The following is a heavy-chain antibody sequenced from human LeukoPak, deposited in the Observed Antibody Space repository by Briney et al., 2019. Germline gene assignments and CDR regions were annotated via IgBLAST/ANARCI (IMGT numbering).Heavy chain of an antibody. J-gene: IGHJ4*02. CDR1: GFTFSSYG. D-gene: IGHD3-3*01. CDR2: IRYDGSNK. V-gene: IGHV3-30*02. CDR3: AKDAGYDFWSGHYFDY. Sequence: GGSLRLSCAASGFTFSSYGMHWVRQAPGKGLEWVAFIRYDGSNKYYADSVKGRFTISRDNSKNTLYLQMNSLRAEDTAVYYCAKDAGYDFWSGHYFDYWGQGTLVTVSS.